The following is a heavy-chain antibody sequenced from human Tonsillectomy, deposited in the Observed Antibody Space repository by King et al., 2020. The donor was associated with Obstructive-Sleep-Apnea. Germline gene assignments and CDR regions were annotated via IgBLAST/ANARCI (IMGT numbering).Heavy chain of an antibody. Sequence: MQLQESGPGLVKPSETLSLTCTVSGGSISSSSYYWGWIRQPPGKGLEWIGSFCYSETTYYNPSLKSRVTISVDTSDTSKNQFSLKLNSVTAADTAVYYCARGQSPRDWFDPWGQGTLVTVSS. CDR1: GGSISSSSYY. CDR2: FCYSETT. V-gene: IGHV4-39*07. D-gene: IGHD4-11*01. CDR3: ARGQSPRDWFDP. J-gene: IGHJ5*02.